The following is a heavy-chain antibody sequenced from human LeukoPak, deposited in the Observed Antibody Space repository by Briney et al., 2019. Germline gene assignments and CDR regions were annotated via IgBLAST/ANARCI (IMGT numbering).Heavy chain of an antibody. CDR3: AKDAARGRAYYFDY. V-gene: IGHV3-23*01. CDR2: ISGSGGST. CDR1: GFTFSSYG. D-gene: IGHD3-10*01. J-gene: IGHJ4*02. Sequence: GGTLRLSCAASGFTFSSYGMSWVRQAPGKGLEWVSAISGSGGSTYYADSVKGRFTISRDNSKNTLYLQMNSLRAEDTAVYYCAKDAARGRAYYFDYWGQGTLVTVSS.